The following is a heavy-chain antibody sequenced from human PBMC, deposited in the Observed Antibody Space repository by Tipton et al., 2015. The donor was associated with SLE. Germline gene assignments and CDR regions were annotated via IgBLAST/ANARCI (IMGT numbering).Heavy chain of an antibody. Sequence: TLSLTCTISGGSINNSECWSWVRQTPGKGLEWIGEIYHSGDTEYNPSLKSRVTILVDKSSNQFSLNLNSVTAADTAVYYCIAAAGLLFDYWGQGTLVTVSS. CDR3: IAAAGLLFDY. CDR1: GGSINNSEC. J-gene: IGHJ4*02. V-gene: IGHV4-4*04. CDR2: IYHSGDT. D-gene: IGHD6-13*01.